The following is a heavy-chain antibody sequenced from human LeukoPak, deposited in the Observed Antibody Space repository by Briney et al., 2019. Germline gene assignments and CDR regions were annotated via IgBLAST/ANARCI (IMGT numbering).Heavy chain of an antibody. CDR2: IYYSGST. CDR3: ARGSGPRYCSSTSCPTDY. J-gene: IGHJ4*02. CDR1: GGSISSGDYY. D-gene: IGHD2-2*01. Sequence: PSETLSLTCTVSGGSISSGDYYWRWIRKPPGKGLEWFGYIYYSGSTYYNPSLKSRVTISVDTSKNQFSLKLSSVTAADTAVYYCARGSGPRYCSSTSCPTDYWGQGTLVTVSS. V-gene: IGHV4-30-4*08.